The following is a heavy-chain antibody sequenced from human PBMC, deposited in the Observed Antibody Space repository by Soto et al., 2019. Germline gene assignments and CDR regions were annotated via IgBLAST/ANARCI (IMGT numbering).Heavy chain of an antibody. CDR3: ARDLTISSTDGPLDP. Sequence: PSETLSLTCTVSGGSMSGYYWTWIRQPPGKGLEWIGNIHYTGSTNYNPSLKSRVTILLGTSTSQFSLKVSPVTAADTAVYYCARDLTISSTDGPLDPWGHGTLVTV. CDR1: GGSMSGYY. CDR2: IHYTGST. V-gene: IGHV4-59*01. J-gene: IGHJ5*02. D-gene: IGHD1-1*01.